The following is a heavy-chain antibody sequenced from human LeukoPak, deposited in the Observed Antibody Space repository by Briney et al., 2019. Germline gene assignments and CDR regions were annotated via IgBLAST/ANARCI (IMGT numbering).Heavy chain of an antibody. J-gene: IGHJ4*02. D-gene: IGHD6-19*01. CDR2: IHTSGST. CDR3: ARPVTARGGSGWPQHIDY. Sequence: SETLSPTCTVSGVSISSYYWSWIRQPAGKGLEWIGLIHTSGSTNYNPSLKSRVTMSVDTSKNQFSLKLSSVTTADTAVYYCARPVTARGGSGWPQHIDYWGQGTLVSVSS. V-gene: IGHV4-4*07. CDR1: GVSISSYY.